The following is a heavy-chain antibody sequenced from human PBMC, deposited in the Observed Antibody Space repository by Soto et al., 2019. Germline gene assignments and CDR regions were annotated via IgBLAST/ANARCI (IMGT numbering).Heavy chain of an antibody. J-gene: IGHJ4*02. V-gene: IGHV4-30-4*01. Sequence: SESRSRTCTVAGDSTSGGDYYWNWIRQPRGKGQDWLGPIPSRGRTYSTPPLKSRVTISVYRSTTQVSLKLTSVPAAYTAVSYSAPSLRITIFRLIYYPFDSWRQGTLVTVSS. CDR1: GDSTSGGDYY. CDR3: APSLRITIFRLIYYPFDS. D-gene: IGHD3-3*01. CDR2: IPSRGRT.